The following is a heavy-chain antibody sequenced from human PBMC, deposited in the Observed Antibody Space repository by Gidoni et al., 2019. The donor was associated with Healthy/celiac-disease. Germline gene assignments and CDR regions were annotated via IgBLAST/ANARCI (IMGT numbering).Heavy chain of an antibody. CDR2: IWYDGSNK. CDR3: AREAVVVAAMDY. Sequence: QVQLVESGGGVVQPGRSLRLSCAASGFTFSSYGMHWVRQAPGKGLEWVAVIWYDGSNKYYADSVKGRFTISRDNSKNTLYLQMNSLRAEDTAVYYCAREAVVVAAMDYWGQGTLVTVSS. D-gene: IGHD2-15*01. J-gene: IGHJ4*02. CDR1: GFTFSSYG. V-gene: IGHV3-33*01.